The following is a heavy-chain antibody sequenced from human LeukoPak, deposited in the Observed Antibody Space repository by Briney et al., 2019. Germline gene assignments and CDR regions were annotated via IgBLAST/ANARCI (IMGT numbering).Heavy chain of an antibody. Sequence: SETLSLTCAVYGGSFSGYYWSWIRQPPGKGLEWIGEINHSGSTNYNPSLKSRVTVSVDTSKNQFSLKLSSVTAADTAVYYCARGRSYSGSFYDGSDHYHYYYMDVWGEGTTVTVSS. CDR2: INHSGST. J-gene: IGHJ6*03. CDR1: GGSFSGYY. D-gene: IGHD1-26*01. V-gene: IGHV4-34*01. CDR3: ARGRSYSGSFYDGSDHYHYYYMDV.